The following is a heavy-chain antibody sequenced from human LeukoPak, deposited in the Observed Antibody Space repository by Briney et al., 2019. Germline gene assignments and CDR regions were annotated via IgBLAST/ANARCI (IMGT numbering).Heavy chain of an antibody. J-gene: IGHJ3*02. V-gene: IGHV1-69*13. CDR3: ARGLHLGELSLGYTAFDI. D-gene: IGHD3-16*02. CDR2: VIPIFGTA. Sequence: SSVKVSCKASGGTFSSYAISWVRQAPGQALEWMGGVIPIFGTANYAQKFQGRVTITADESTSTAYMELSSLRSEDTAVYYCARGLHLGELSLGYTAFDIWGQGTMVTVSS. CDR1: GGTFSSYA.